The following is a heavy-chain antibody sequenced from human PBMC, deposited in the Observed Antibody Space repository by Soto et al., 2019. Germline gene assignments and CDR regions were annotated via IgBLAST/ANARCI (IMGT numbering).Heavy chain of an antibody. CDR2: IRSKANSYAT. J-gene: IGHJ3*02. CDR3: TTWISVVTPRRLAFDI. CDR1: GFTFSGSA. D-gene: IGHD2-21*02. Sequence: GGSLRLSCAASGFTFSGSAMHWVRQASGKGLEWVGRIRSKANSYATAYAASVKGRSTISRDDSKNTAYLQMNSLKTEDTAVYYCTTWISVVTPRRLAFDIWGQGTMVTVSS. V-gene: IGHV3-73*01.